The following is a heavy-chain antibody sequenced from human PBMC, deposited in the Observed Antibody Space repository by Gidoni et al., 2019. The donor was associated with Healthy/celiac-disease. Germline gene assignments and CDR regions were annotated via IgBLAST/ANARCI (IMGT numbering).Heavy chain of an antibody. J-gene: IGHJ4*02. V-gene: IGHV4-39*01. CDR3: ARHSGKWEYYFDY. CDR2: IYYSGST. D-gene: IGHD1-26*01. CDR1: GCSISSSSYY. Sequence: QLQLQESGPGLVKPSETLSLTCTVSGCSISSSSYYWGWIRQPPGKGLEWIGSIYYSGSTYYNPSLKSRVTISVDTSKNQFSLKLSSVTAADTAVYYCARHSGKWEYYFDYWGQGTLVTVSS.